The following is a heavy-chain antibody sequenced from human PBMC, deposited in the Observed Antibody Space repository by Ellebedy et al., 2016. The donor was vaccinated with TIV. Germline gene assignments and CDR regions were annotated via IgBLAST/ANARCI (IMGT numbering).Heavy chain of an antibody. D-gene: IGHD5-18*01. V-gene: IGHV3-9*01. Sequence: SLKISXAASGFTFSSYAMSWVRQAPGKGLEWVSGISWNSGSIGYADSVKGRFTISRDNAKNSLYLQMNSLRAEDTALYYCAKDGGYGYAVAFDIWGQGTMVTVSS. CDR3: AKDGGYGYAVAFDI. CDR1: GFTFSSYA. J-gene: IGHJ3*02. CDR2: ISWNSGSI.